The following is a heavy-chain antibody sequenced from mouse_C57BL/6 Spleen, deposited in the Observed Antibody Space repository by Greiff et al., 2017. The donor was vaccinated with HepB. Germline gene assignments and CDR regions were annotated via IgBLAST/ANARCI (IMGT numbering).Heavy chain of an antibody. J-gene: IGHJ2*01. Sequence: EVKLVESGGGLVQPGGSLSLSCAASGFTFTDYYMSWVRQPPGKALEWLGFIRNKANGYTTEYSASVKGRFTISRDNSQSILYLQMNALRAEDSANYYCASGSYYDFDYWGKGTTLTVSS. V-gene: IGHV7-3*01. D-gene: IGHD1-1*01. CDR2: IRNKANGYTT. CDR1: GFTFTDYY. CDR3: ASGSYYDFDY.